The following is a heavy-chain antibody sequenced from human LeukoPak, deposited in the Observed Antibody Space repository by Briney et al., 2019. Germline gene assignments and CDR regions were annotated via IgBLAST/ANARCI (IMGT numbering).Heavy chain of an antibody. Sequence: GGSLRLSCAASGFTFSSYEMNWVRQAPGKGLEWVSYISSSGSTIYYADSVKGRFTISRDNAKNSLYLQMNSLRAEDTAVYYCARLPTSYSYGLDYWGQGTLVTVSS. J-gene: IGHJ4*02. CDR2: ISSSGSTI. CDR3: ARLPTSYSYGLDY. D-gene: IGHD5-18*01. V-gene: IGHV3-48*03. CDR1: GFTFSSYE.